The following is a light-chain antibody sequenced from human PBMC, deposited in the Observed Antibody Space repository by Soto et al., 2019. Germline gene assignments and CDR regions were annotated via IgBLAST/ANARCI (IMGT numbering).Light chain of an antibody. V-gene: IGKV3-15*01. J-gene: IGKJ5*01. CDR1: QSVSDN. Sequence: EIVLTQSPATLSLSPGERVTLSCRASQSVSDNLAWYQQKPGQGPRLLVYRASTRTLGIPARFSGSESGTEFTLTISSLQSEDFAVYYCQQYNSWPITFGQGTRLEI. CDR2: RAS. CDR3: QQYNSWPIT.